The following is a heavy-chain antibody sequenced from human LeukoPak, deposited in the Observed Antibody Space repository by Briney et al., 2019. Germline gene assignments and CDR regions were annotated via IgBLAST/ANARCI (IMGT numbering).Heavy chain of an antibody. CDR2: IKQDGSEK. CDR1: RFTFSIYW. Sequence: GGSLRLSCAASRFTFSIYWMSWVRQAPGKGLEWVANIKQDGSEKYYVDSVKGRFTISRDNAKNSLYLQMNSLRAEDTAVYYCARGLLWFGEFPSYFQHWGQGTLVTVSS. D-gene: IGHD3-10*01. V-gene: IGHV3-7*01. CDR3: ARGLLWFGEFPSYFQH. J-gene: IGHJ1*01.